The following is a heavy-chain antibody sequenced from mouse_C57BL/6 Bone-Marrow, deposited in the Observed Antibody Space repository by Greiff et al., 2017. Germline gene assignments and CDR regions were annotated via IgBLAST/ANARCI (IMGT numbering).Heavy chain of an antibody. Sequence: VQLKQSGPELVKPGASVKISCKASGYSFTGYYMNWVKQSPEKSLEWIGEINPSTGGTTYNQKFKAKATLTVDKSSSTAYMQLKSLTSEDSAVYYCARHDYNAMDYWGQGTSVTVSS. CDR3: ARHDYNAMDY. CDR1: GYSFTGYY. CDR2: INPSTGGT. V-gene: IGHV1-42*01. J-gene: IGHJ4*01.